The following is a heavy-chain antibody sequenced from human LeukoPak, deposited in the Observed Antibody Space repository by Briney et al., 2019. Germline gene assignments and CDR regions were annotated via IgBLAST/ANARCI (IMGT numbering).Heavy chain of an antibody. V-gene: IGHV3-53*01. D-gene: IGHD6-13*01. J-gene: IGHJ5*02. CDR3: WRTTAGSGNWFDP. Sequence: GGSLRLSCAASGFTVSSNYISWVRQAPGKGLEWVSIIYSGGSTYYADSVKGRFTISRDNSKNTVYLQMNSLRAEDTAVYYCWRTTAGSGNWFDPWGQGTLVTVSP. CDR1: GFTVSSNY. CDR2: IYSGGST.